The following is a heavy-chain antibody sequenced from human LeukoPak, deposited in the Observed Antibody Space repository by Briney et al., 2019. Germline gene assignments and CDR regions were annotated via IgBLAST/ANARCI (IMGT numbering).Heavy chain of an antibody. Sequence: GRSLRLSCAASGFTFSSYGMHWVRQAPSKGLEWVAVIWYDGSNKYYADSVKGRFTISRDNSKNTLYLQMNSLRAEDTAVYYCARGMAPTYYYYGMDVWGQGTTVTVSS. CDR1: GFTFSSYG. J-gene: IGHJ6*02. CDR3: ARGMAPTYYYYGMDV. CDR2: IWYDGSNK. D-gene: IGHD5-24*01. V-gene: IGHV3-33*01.